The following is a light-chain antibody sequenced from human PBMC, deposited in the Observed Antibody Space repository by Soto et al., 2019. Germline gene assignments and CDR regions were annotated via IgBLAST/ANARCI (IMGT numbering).Light chain of an antibody. V-gene: IGLV2-14*01. Sequence: QSALTQPASVSGSPGQSITISCTGTSSDVGAYNYVSWYQQHPGKAPKLMIFDVSNGPSGVSNRFSGSKSGNTASLTISGLQAEDEADYYCSSYTTATTRVFGGGTQLTVL. CDR3: SSYTTATTRV. J-gene: IGLJ3*02. CDR1: SSDVGAYNY. CDR2: DVS.